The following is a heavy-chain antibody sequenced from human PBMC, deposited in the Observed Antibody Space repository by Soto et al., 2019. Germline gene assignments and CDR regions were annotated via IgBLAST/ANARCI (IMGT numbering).Heavy chain of an antibody. V-gene: IGHV4-30-4*01. CDR3: ARTLVTNYYFDY. CDR1: GGSISSGDYF. CDR2: IYYSGST. J-gene: IGHJ4*02. Sequence: SETLSLTCTVSGGSISSGDYFWNWIRQPPGKGLEWIGYIYYSGSTYYNPSLKSRGTISLDMPKNQFSLKLSSVTAADTAVYYCARTLVTNYYFDYWGQGTLVTVSS. D-gene: IGHD5-18*01.